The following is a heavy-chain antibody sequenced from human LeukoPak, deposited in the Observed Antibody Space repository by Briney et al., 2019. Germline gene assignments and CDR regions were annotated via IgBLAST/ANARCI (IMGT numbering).Heavy chain of an antibody. J-gene: IGHJ4*02. Sequence: GGSLRLSCAASGFTFSSYSMNWVRQAPGKGLEWVSSISSSSSYIYYADSVKGRFTISRDNAKNSLYLQMNSLRVEDTAVYYCARAPIVGTTRPIDYWGQGALVTVSS. CDR3: ARAPIVGTTRPIDY. D-gene: IGHD1-26*01. V-gene: IGHV3-21*01. CDR2: ISSSSSYI. CDR1: GFTFSSYS.